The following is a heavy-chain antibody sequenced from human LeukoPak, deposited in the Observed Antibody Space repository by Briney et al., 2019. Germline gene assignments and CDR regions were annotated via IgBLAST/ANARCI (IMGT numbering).Heavy chain of an antibody. D-gene: IGHD6-6*01. CDR3: AKDLSSSSDFDAFDI. V-gene: IGHV3-30*02. CDR1: GFTFSSYG. CDR2: IRYDGSNK. Sequence: GGSLRLSCAASGFTFSSYGMHWVRQAPGKGLEWVAFIRYDGSNKYYADSVKGRFTISRDNSKNTLYLQMNSLRAEDTAVYYCAKDLSSSSDFDAFDIWGQGTMVTVSS. J-gene: IGHJ3*02.